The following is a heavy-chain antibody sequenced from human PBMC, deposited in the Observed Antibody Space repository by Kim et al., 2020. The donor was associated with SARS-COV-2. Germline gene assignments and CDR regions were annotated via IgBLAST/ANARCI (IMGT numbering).Heavy chain of an antibody. CDR3: ARDPRFGGADY. J-gene: IGHJ4*02. V-gene: IGHV3-30*04. Sequence: GGSLRLSCAASGFTFSSYAMHWVRQAPGKGLEWVAVISYDGSNNYYADSVKGRFTISRDNSKNTLYLQMNSLRAEDTAVYYCARDPRFGGADYWGQGTLVTVSS. CDR2: ISYDGSNN. CDR1: GFTFSSYA. D-gene: IGHD3-16*01.